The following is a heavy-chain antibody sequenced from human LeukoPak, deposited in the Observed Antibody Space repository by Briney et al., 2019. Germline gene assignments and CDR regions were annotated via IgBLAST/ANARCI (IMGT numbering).Heavy chain of an antibody. Sequence: GGCLTLSCAASGFTFSSYAMSWVRHAPGGGLEWVSSIIGSGGSTYYADSVRGRFTISRDNSKDTLFLQMNSLRAEDTALYYCAKHFGPGDYYNFFDDWGQGPLVSVSA. J-gene: IGHJ4*02. CDR2: IIGSGGST. V-gene: IGHV3-23*01. CDR1: GFTFSSYA. CDR3: AKHFGPGDYYNFFDD. D-gene: IGHD3-10*01.